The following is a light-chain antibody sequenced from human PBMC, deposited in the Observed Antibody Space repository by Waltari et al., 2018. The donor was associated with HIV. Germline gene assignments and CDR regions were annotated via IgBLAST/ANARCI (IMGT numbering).Light chain of an antibody. CDR1: QLGDTY. CDR2: KDG. CDR3: QAWDSDTPKV. V-gene: IGLV3-1*01. Sequence: SYELTQPPSVSVSPGQTASLPCSGEQLGDTYACWYQQKPGQSPVLVIYKDGKRPSGIPERFSGFNSGNTATLTISGTQAMDEADYYCQAWDSDTPKVFGGGTKLTVL. J-gene: IGLJ2*01.